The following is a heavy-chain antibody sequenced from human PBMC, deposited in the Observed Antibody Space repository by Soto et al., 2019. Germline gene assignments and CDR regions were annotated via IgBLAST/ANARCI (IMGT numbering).Heavy chain of an antibody. D-gene: IGHD2-2*01. CDR2: IIPILGIA. V-gene: IGHV1-69*04. CDR1: GGTFSSYT. Sequence: ASVKVSCKASGGTFSSYTISWVRQAPGQGLEWMGRIIPILGIANYAQKFQGRVTITADKSTGTAYMELGSLRSEDTAVYYWARDGSCSSTSCYEGTSDYWGQGTLVTVSS. J-gene: IGHJ4*02. CDR3: ARDGSCSSTSCYEGTSDY.